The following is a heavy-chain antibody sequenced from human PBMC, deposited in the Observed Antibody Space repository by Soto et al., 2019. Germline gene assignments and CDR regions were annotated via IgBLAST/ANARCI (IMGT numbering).Heavy chain of an antibody. D-gene: IGHD3-10*01. CDR3: ARHYYYFEY. CDR2: ISSSESA. Sequence: PSETLSLTCTVSGGSINSDTYYWGWIRQPPGKGLEWIGSISSSESAYYNPSLKSRVTISVDTSKNQFSLKLSSVIAADTAMYYCARHYYYFEYWGQGTLVTVSS. V-gene: IGHV4-39*01. CDR1: GGSINSDTYY. J-gene: IGHJ4*02.